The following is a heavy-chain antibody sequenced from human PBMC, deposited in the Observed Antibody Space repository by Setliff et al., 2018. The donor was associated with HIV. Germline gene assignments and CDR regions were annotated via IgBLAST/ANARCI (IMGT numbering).Heavy chain of an antibody. CDR1: GFSFSSYG. V-gene: IGHV3-48*01. CDR2: ISSTSSNI. J-gene: IGHJ4*02. D-gene: IGHD1-20*01. Sequence: GGSLRLSCGASGFSFSSYGMNWVRQAPGKGLEWVSYISSTSSNIYYVDSVEGRFTISRDNADNSLYLQMNSLRAEDTALYYCARDYSRYTWNYFDYWGQGTLVTVSS. CDR3: ARDYSRYTWNYFDY.